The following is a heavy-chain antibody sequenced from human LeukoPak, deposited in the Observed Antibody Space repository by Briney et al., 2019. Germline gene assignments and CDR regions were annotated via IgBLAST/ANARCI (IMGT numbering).Heavy chain of an antibody. D-gene: IGHD6-13*01. J-gene: IGHJ4*02. V-gene: IGHV1-69*01. CDR3: ARDLILAAAGTPPGY. CDR1: GGTFSSYA. Sequence: ASVKVSCKASGGTFSSYAISWVRQAPGQGLEWMGGIIPIFGTANYAQKFQGRVTITADESTSTAYVELSSLRSEDTAVYYCARDLILAAAGTPPGYWGQGTLVTVSS. CDR2: IIPIFGTA.